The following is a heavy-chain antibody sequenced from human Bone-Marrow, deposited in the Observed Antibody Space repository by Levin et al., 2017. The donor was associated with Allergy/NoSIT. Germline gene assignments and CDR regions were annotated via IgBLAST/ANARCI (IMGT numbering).Heavy chain of an antibody. Sequence: KISCRASGDTFTNYAIAWVRQAPGQGLEWMGGIIPSFGTTNYAQKFQGRFTILADKSTSTAYMELSSLTSEDTAVYYCASDWPVGGRGGYFDHWGQGTQLSVSS. CDR3: ASDWPVGGRGGYFDH. J-gene: IGHJ4*02. D-gene: IGHD2-15*01. CDR1: GDTFTNYA. V-gene: IGHV1-69*06. CDR2: IIPSFGTT.